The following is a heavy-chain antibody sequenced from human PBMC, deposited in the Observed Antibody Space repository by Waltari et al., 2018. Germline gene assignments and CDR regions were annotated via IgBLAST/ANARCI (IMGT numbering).Heavy chain of an antibody. D-gene: IGHD1-26*01. CDR2: IYSGDNT. CDR1: GFSVPSNY. Sequence: EVQLVETGGGLIQPGGSLRLSCAASGFSVPSNYMNWVRQAPGKGLEWVSVIYSGDNTFYADSVKGRFTISRDNAKNTVYLQMTSLRADDTAVYYCAREPSNRSGPGRGAFDIWGQGTMVTVSS. V-gene: IGHV3-53*02. J-gene: IGHJ3*02. CDR3: AREPSNRSGPGRGAFDI.